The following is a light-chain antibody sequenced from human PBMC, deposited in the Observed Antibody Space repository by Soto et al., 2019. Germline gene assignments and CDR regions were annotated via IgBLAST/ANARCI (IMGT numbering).Light chain of an antibody. CDR3: ISYTTISTYV. CDR1: SSDVGSYNY. V-gene: IGLV2-14*03. J-gene: IGLJ1*01. CDR2: DVS. Sequence: QSALTQPASVSGSPGQSIAISCTGTSSDVGSYNYVSWYQHHPGKAPKVMIYDVSSRPSGVSNRFSGSKSGNTASLTISGLQAEDEADYYCISYTTISTYVFGTGTKLNVL.